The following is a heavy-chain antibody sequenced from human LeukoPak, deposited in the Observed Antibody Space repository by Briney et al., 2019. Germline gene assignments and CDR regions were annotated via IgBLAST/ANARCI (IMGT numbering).Heavy chain of an antibody. CDR3: ARETMIVVVTXXNXDY. CDR1: GYTFTGYY. J-gene: IGHJ4*02. CDR2: INPNSGGT. V-gene: IGHV1-2*06. Sequence: ASVKVSCKASGYTFTGYYMHWVRQAPGQGLEWMGRINPNSGGTNYAQKFQGRVTMTRDTSISTAYMELSRLRSDDTAVYYCARETMIVVVTXXNXDYWGQXXXVXXSS. D-gene: IGHD3-22*01.